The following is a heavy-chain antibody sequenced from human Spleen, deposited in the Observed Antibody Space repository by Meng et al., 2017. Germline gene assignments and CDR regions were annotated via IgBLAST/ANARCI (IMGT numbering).Heavy chain of an antibody. V-gene: IGHV3-74*01. CDR3: ARALTVNGGEDS. Sequence: VPLVESGGGVVRPGRSLRSSCAASGFTFSSYWRHWVRQAPGKGRVWVSRISTDGTSTNYAESVRGRFTVSRDNAKNTVYLQMTSLGAEDTAVYYCARALTVNGGEDSWGQGTLVTVSS. CDR2: ISTDGTST. CDR1: GFTFSSYW. J-gene: IGHJ4*02. D-gene: IGHD2-8*01.